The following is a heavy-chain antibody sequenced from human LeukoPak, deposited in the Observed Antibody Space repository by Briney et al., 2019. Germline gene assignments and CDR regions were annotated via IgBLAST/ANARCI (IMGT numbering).Heavy chain of an antibody. D-gene: IGHD5-18*01. V-gene: IGHV4-59*01. CDR3: ARAERGYSYGPFDY. CDR1: GGSISSYY. J-gene: IGHJ4*02. Sequence: SETLSLTCTVSGGSISSYYWSWIRQPPGKGLEWIGYIYYSGSTNYNPSLKSRVTISVDTSKNQFSLKLSSVTAADTAVYYCARAERGYSYGPFDYWGQGTLITVSS. CDR2: IYYSGST.